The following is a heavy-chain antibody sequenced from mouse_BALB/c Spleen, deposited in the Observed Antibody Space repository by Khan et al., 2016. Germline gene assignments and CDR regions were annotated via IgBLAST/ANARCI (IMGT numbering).Heavy chain of an antibody. CDR2: FYPGSGSI. Sequence: VQLQESGAELVKPGASVKLSCKASDYTFTEYIIHWVKQRSGQGLEWIGWFYPGSGSIKYNENFKDKATLTADKSSSTVYMELSRLTSEDSPVYFCARHEGRTMITTVYFDYWGQGTTLTVSS. D-gene: IGHD2-4*01. J-gene: IGHJ2*01. V-gene: IGHV1-62-2*01. CDR1: DYTFTEYI. CDR3: ARHEGRTMITTVYFDY.